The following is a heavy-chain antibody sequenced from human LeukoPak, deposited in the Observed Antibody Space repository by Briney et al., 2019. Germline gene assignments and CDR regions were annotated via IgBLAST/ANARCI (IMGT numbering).Heavy chain of an antibody. V-gene: IGHV3-21*01. D-gene: IGHD6-13*01. J-gene: IGHJ6*02. CDR1: GFTFSNYE. CDR2: ISSSSSYI. Sequence: GGSLRLSCAASGFTFSNYELNWVRQALGKGLEWVSSISSSSSYIYYADSVKGRFTISRDNAKNSLYLQMNSLRAEDTAVYYCASQGDSSSWYAYYYYGMDVWGQGTTVTVSS. CDR3: ASQGDSSSWYAYYYYGMDV.